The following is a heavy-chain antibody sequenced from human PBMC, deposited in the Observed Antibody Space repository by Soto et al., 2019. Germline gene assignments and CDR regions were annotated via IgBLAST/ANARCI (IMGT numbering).Heavy chain of an antibody. D-gene: IGHD6-19*01. CDR1: GFTFSNYD. CDR2: ISNRDGRT. J-gene: IGHJ4*02. CDR3: AKDATRTSGWYYFDY. V-gene: IGHV3-23*01. Sequence: EVQLLESGGGLVQPGGSLRLSCAASGFTFSNYDMGWVRQAPGKGLEWVSAISNRDGRTYYAYSVKGRFTISRDNSKNTLYLQMNSLGAEDTAVYYCAKDATRTSGWYYFDYWGQGTLVTVSS.